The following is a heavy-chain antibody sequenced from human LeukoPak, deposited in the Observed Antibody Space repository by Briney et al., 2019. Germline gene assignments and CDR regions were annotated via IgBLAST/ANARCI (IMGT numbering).Heavy chain of an antibody. CDR3: AKEYSGYDFDY. CDR2: TSGSGGNT. V-gene: IGHV3-23*01. Sequence: PGGSLRLSCAASGFTLRSYDMSWVRQAPGKGLEWVAATSGSGGNTYYADSVKGRFTISRDNSKNRLYLQMNSLRAEDTAVYYCAKEYSGYDFDYWGQGTLVTVSS. D-gene: IGHD5-12*01. J-gene: IGHJ4*02. CDR1: GFTLRSYD.